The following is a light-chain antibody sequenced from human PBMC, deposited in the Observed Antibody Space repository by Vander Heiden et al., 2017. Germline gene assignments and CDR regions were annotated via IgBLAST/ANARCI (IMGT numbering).Light chain of an antibody. CDR1: QDISNY. CDR2: TAS. V-gene: IGKV1-8*01. Sequence: AIRITHSPSSLSASTGDRVTITCQASQDISNYLTWYQQKAGKAPKLLISTASTLESGVPSRFSGSGSGTEFTLSISCLQSEDFATYYCQQYYSFPLTFGHGTKVDIK. J-gene: IGKJ3*01. CDR3: QQYYSFPLT.